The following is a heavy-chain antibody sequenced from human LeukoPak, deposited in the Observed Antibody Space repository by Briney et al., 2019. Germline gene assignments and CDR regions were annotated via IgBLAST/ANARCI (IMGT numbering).Heavy chain of an antibody. Sequence: LSGGSLRLSCAASGFTFSNYDMHWVRQPTGKGLEWVSGMSISGGTYYPGSVKGRFTISRENAKSSLYLQMNSLRDGDTAVYYCARKNPTVASGWYFDLWGLGTLVTVS. CDR3: ARKNPTVASGWYFDL. J-gene: IGHJ2*01. CDR1: GFTFSNYD. V-gene: IGHV3-13*01. D-gene: IGHD4-11*01. CDR2: MSISGGT.